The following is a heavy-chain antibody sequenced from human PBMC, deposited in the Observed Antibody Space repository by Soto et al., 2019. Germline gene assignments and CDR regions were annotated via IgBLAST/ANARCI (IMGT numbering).Heavy chain of an antibody. CDR2: IWIDGSNK. CDR3: ARAVGPFDY. D-gene: IGHD3-16*01. Sequence: QVQLVESGGGVVQPGRSLRLSCAASGFTFSVYGMHWVRQAPGKGLEWVAVIWIDGSNKYYGDSVKGRFTISRDNYKNTLYMYMNSLRADDTAVYYCARAVGPFDYWGQGTLVTVAS. V-gene: IGHV3-33*01. CDR1: GFTFSVYG. J-gene: IGHJ4*02.